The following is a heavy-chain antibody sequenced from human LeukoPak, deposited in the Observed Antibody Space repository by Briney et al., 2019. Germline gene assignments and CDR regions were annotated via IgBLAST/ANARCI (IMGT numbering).Heavy chain of an antibody. CDR3: AKGSSSNYYYYMDV. CDR1: GFTFSSYG. V-gene: IGHV3-9*03. Sequence: GGSLRLSCAASGFTFSSYGMHWVRQAPGKGLEWVSGISWNSGSIGYADSVKGRFTISRDNAKNSLYLQMNSLRAEDMALYYCAKGSSSNYYYYMDVWGKGTTVTVSS. D-gene: IGHD6-6*01. J-gene: IGHJ6*03. CDR2: ISWNSGSI.